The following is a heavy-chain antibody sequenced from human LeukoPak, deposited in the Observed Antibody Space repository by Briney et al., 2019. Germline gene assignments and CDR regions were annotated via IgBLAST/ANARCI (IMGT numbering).Heavy chain of an antibody. CDR3: ASGSYYYDSSGLDY. D-gene: IGHD3-22*01. V-gene: IGHV1-46*01. Sequence: ASVKVSCKASGYTFSSYYMNWVRQAPGQGLEWMGIINPSRGSTSYAQKFQGRVTMTRDASTNTVYMELSSLRSEDTAVYYCASGSYYYDSSGLDYWGQGTLVTVSS. CDR2: INPSRGST. J-gene: IGHJ4*02. CDR1: GYTFSSYY.